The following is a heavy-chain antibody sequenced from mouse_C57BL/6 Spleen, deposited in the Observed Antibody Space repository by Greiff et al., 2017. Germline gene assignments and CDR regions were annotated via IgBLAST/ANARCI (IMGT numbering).Heavy chain of an antibody. CDR1: GYAFTNYL. J-gene: IGHJ2*01. D-gene: IGHD1-3*01. V-gene: IGHV1-54*01. CDR3: AREVGLKGYYFDY. Sequence: QVQLQQSGAELVRPGTSVKVSCKASGYAFTNYLIEWVKQRPGQGLEWIGVINPGSGGTNYNEKFKGKATLTADKSSSTAYMQLSSLTSEDSAVYCCAREVGLKGYYFDYWGQGTTLTVSS. CDR2: INPGSGGT.